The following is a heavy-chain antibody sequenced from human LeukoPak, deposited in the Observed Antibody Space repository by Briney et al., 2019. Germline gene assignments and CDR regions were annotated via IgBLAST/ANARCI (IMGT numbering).Heavy chain of an antibody. J-gene: IGHJ4*02. CDR3: ARVPPIGDCTGSSCYDGPEFDY. D-gene: IGHD2-2*01. CDR2: INPNSGGT. CDR1: GYTFTGYY. Sequence: ASVKVSCKASGYTFTGYYMHWVRQAPGQGLEWMGWINPNSGGTNYAQKFQGRDTMTRDTSISTAYMELSRLRSDDTAVYYCARVPPIGDCTGSSCYDGPEFDYWGQGTLVTVSS. V-gene: IGHV1-2*02.